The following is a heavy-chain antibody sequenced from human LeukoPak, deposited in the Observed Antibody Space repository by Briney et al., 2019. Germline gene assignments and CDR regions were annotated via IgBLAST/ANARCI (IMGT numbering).Heavy chain of an antibody. CDR1: GGSISSYY. J-gene: IGHJ4*02. CDR3: AKGASGHCSGAICYALDH. D-gene: IGHD2-15*01. CDR2: IYYSGST. V-gene: IGHV4-59*01. Sequence: SETLSLTCTVSGGSISSYYWSWIRQPPGKGLEWIGYIYYSGSTNYNPSLKSRVTISVDTSKNQFSLKLSSVTAEDTAVYYCAKGASGHCSGAICYALDHWGQGTLVSVSS.